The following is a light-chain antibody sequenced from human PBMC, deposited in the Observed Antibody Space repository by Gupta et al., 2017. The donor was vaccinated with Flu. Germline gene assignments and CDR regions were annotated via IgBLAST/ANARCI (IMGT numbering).Light chain of an antibody. CDR3: QQSYSTPRT. Sequence: PSSLSASVGDRVTITCRASQSISSYLNWYQQKPGKAPKLLIYAASSLQSGVPSRFSGSGSGTDFTLTISSLQPEDFATYYCQQSYSTPRTFGQGTKLEIK. J-gene: IGKJ2*01. CDR1: QSISSY. V-gene: IGKV1-39*01. CDR2: AAS.